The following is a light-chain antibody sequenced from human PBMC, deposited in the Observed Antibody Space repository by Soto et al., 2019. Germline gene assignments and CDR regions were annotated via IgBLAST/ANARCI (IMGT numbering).Light chain of an antibody. CDR3: QQYNSYSSWT. J-gene: IGKJ1*01. V-gene: IGKV1-5*01. Sequence: DIQMTQSPSTLTSSVGDRVTITCRASQSISSWLAWYQQKPGKAPKLLIHDASSLERGVPSRFSGSGSGTEFTLTITSLQPDDLATYYCQQYNSYSSWTLGQGTKVDI. CDR1: QSISSW. CDR2: DAS.